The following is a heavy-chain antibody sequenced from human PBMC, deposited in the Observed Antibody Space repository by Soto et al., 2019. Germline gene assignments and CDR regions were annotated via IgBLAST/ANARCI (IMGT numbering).Heavy chain of an antibody. CDR2: ISSDGNEE. CDR3: AKHQGTWAAWFDP. D-gene: IGHD3-10*01. CDR1: RFTFSSYG. J-gene: IGHJ5*02. V-gene: IGHV3-30*18. Sequence: QVQLLESGGGVVQPGRSLRLSCAASRFTFSSYGMHWVRQAPGKGLDWVAVISSDGNEEYYADSVRGRFTISRDNSKNTLALQMNSLKPEDTAVYYCAKHQGTWAAWFDPWGQGTLVTVSS.